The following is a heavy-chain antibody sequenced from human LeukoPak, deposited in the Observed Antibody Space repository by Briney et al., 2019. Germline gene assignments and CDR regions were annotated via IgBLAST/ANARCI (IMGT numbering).Heavy chain of an antibody. CDR3: ARQGRLLWFGERFDP. D-gene: IGHD3-10*01. J-gene: IGHJ5*02. CDR2: IYSGGST. V-gene: IGHV3-53*01. Sequence: PGGSLRLSCAASGFTVSSNYMSWVRQAPGKGLEWVSVIYSGGSTYYADSVKGRFTISRDNSKNTLYLQMNSLRAEDTAVYYCARQGRLLWFGERFDPWGQGTLVTVSS. CDR1: GFTVSSNY.